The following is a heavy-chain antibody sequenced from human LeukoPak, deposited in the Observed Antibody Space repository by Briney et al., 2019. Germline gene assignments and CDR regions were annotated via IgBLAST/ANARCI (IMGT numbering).Heavy chain of an antibody. CDR1: GFTFSSYA. CDR2: ISGSGGST. Sequence: PGGSLRLSCAASGFTFSSYAMSWVRPAPGRGLEWVSAISGSGGSTYYADSVKGRFTISRDNSKNTLYLQMNSLRAEDTAVYYCAKDPADSSGNDWGQGTLVTVSS. D-gene: IGHD3-22*01. CDR3: AKDPADSSGND. V-gene: IGHV3-23*01. J-gene: IGHJ4*02.